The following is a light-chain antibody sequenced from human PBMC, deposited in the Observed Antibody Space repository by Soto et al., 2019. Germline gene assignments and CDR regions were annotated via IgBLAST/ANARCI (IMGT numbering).Light chain of an antibody. J-gene: IGKJ2*01. CDR3: QQYDSYPYT. CDR2: KAS. CDR1: QTISSW. V-gene: IGKV1-5*03. Sequence: DILMTQSPSTLSASVGDRVTITCRASQTISSWLAWYQQKPGKAPKLLMYKASSLESGVPSRFSGSGSGTEFTLTISSLQPDDFATYYCQQYDSYPYTFGQGTKLEIK.